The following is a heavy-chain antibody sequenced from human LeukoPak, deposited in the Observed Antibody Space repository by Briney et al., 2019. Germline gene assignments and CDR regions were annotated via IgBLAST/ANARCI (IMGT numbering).Heavy chain of an antibody. V-gene: IGHV3-48*04. J-gene: IGHJ6*03. Sequence: PGGSLRLSCAASGFTFSSYSMNWVRQAPGKGLEWVSYICSSGSTIYYADSVKGRFTISRDNAKNSLYLQMNSLRAEDTAVYYCARGLMAYYYYNMDVWGKGTTVTISS. CDR2: ICSSGSTI. CDR3: ARGLMAYYYYNMDV. D-gene: IGHD3-10*01. CDR1: GFTFSSYS.